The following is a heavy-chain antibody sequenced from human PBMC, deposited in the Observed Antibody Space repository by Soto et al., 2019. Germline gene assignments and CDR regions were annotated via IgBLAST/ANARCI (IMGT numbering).Heavy chain of an antibody. J-gene: IGHJ4*02. V-gene: IGHV3-23*01. CDR2: ISGSGGST. CDR3: AKVLRTYYDFWSGYYGDY. CDR1: GFTFSSYA. Sequence: EVQLLESGGGLVQPGGSPRLSCAASGFTFSSYAMSWVRQAPGKGLEWVSAISGSGGSTYYADSVKGRFTISRDNSKNTLYLQMNSLRAEDTAVYYCAKVLRTYYDFWSGYYGDYWGQGTLVTVSS. D-gene: IGHD3-3*01.